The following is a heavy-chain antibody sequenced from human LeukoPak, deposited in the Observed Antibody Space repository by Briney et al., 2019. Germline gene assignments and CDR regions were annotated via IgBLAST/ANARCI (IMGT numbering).Heavy chain of an antibody. CDR3: ARFRDAYFDY. V-gene: IGHV3-7*03. D-gene: IGHD3-10*01. J-gene: IGHJ4*02. Sequence: GGSLRLSCAASGFTFSSYAMHWVRQAPGKGLEWVANIKQDGSEKYYVDSVKGRFTISRDNAKNSLYLQMNSLRAEDTAVYYCARFRDAYFDYWGQGTLVTVSS. CDR1: GFTFSSYA. CDR2: IKQDGSEK.